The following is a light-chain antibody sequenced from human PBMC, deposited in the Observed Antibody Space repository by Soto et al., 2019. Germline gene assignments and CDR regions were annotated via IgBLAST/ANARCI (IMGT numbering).Light chain of an antibody. CDR1: QSVSSDY. Sequence: EIVLTQSPDTLSLSPGERATLSCRASQSVSSDYLVWYQQKPGLPPRLLIYGASRRATGIPDRFSDSGSGTDFIHTISRLEPEDFAVYYCQHYDNTPPSVTVGPGTKVDIK. CDR3: QHYDNTPPSVT. CDR2: GAS. J-gene: IGKJ3*01. V-gene: IGKV3-20*01.